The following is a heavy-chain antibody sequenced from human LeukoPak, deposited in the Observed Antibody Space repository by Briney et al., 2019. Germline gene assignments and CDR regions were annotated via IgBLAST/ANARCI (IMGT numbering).Heavy chain of an antibody. CDR1: GFSFSSYT. D-gene: IGHD2-21*02. V-gene: IGHV3-21*01. CDR3: ARDGRCGGDCYAS. CDR2: ISSSSSYI. Sequence: GGSLRLSCAASGFSFSSYTMNWVRQAPGKGLEWVSVISSSSSYIYYADSVKGRFTISRDNAKNALYLQMNSLRVEDTAVYYCARDGRCGGDCYASWGQGTLVTVSS. J-gene: IGHJ4*02.